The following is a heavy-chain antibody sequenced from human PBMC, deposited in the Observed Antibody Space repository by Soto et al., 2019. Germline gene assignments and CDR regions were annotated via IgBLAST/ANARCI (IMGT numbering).Heavy chain of an antibody. CDR2: IIPIFGTA. J-gene: IGHJ4*02. Sequence: SAKVSCKASGGTFSSYSISWVLQAPGQGLEWMGGIIPIFGTANYAQKFQGRVTITADESTSTAYMELSSLRSEDTAVYYCATYCGGDCKGVDYWGQGTLVTVSS. V-gene: IGHV1-69*13. D-gene: IGHD2-21*02. CDR3: ATYCGGDCKGVDY. CDR1: GGTFSSYS.